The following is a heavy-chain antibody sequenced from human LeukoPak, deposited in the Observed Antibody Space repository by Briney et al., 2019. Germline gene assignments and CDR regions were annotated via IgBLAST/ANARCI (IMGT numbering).Heavy chain of an antibody. CDR3: ARGLYYYGSGSYIY. Sequence: PSETLSLTCAVYGGSFSGYYWSWIRHPPGKGLEWIGEINHSGSTNYNPSLKSRVTISVDTSKNQFSLKLSSVTAADTAVYYCARGLYYYGSGSYIYWGQGTLVTVSS. V-gene: IGHV4-34*01. J-gene: IGHJ4*02. CDR2: INHSGST. CDR1: GGSFSGYY. D-gene: IGHD3-10*01.